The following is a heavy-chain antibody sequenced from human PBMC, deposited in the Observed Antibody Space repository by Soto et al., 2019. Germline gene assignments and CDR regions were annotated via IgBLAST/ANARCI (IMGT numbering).Heavy chain of an antibody. CDR1: GFTFSSYA. J-gene: IGHJ6*02. CDR3: AGSPGGSGWYGVNYYYYYGMDV. V-gene: IGHV3-23*01. CDR2: ISGSGGST. D-gene: IGHD6-19*01. Sequence: GGSLRLSCAASGFTFSSYAMSWVRQAPGKGLEWVSAISGSGGSTYYADSVKGRFTISRDNSKNTLYLQMNSLRAEDTAVYYCAGSPGGSGWYGVNYYYYYGMDVWGQGTTVTVSS.